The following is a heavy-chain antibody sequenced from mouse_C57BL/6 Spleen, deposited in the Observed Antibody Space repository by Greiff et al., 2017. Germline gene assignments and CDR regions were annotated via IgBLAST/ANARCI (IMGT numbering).Heavy chain of an antibody. CDR2: IYPGDGDT. V-gene: IGHV1-80*01. J-gene: IGHJ2*01. CDR1: GYAFSSYW. CDR3: ARGGQLRGDY. Sequence: QVQLKESGAELVKPGASVKISCKASGYAFSSYWMNWVKQRPGKGLEWIGQIYPGDGDTNYNGKFKGKATLTADKSSSTAYMQLSSLTSEDSAVYFCARGGQLRGDYWGQGTTLTVSS. D-gene: IGHD3-2*02.